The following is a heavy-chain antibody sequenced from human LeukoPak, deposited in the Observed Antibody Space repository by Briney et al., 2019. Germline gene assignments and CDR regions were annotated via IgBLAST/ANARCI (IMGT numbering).Heavy chain of an antibody. J-gene: IGHJ4*02. CDR1: GFTFSTYW. Sequence: GGSLRLSCAASGFTFSTYWMTWVRQIPGKGLEWVSSVSNSGDYIHYADSVKGRFTISRDNSKNSLYLQMNSLRAEDTAVYYCARALIGYYFDYWGQGTLVTVSS. V-gene: IGHV3-21*06. CDR2: VSNSGDYI. CDR3: ARALIGYYFDY. D-gene: IGHD2-8*01.